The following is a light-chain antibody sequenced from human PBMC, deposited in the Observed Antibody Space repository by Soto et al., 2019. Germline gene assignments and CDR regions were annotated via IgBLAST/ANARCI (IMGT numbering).Light chain of an antibody. CDR3: CSYAGSSTYV. V-gene: IGLV2-23*02. J-gene: IGLJ1*01. CDR2: EVS. CDR1: SSDVGSYNL. Sequence: QSVXTQPASVSGSPGQSITISCTGTSSDVGSYNLVSWYQQHPGKAPKPMIYEVSKRPSGVSNRFSGSKSGNTASLTISGLQAEDEADYYCCSYAGSSTYVFGTGTKVTVL.